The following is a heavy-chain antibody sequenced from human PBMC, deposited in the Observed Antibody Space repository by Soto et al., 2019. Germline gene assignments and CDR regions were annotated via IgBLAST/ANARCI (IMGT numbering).Heavy chain of an antibody. CDR1: GFAFNTYS. CDR3: VRDLGRYFRSGYMDL. D-gene: IGHD3-9*01. V-gene: IGHV3-21*02. J-gene: IGHJ6*03. Sequence: EVQLVESGGGLVKPGGSLRLSCTASGFAFNTYSMNWVRQAPGKGLEWVSSINEDSTYIYYADSLRGRITISRDNAKDSLFLHMNSLRPDDTAVYYCVRDLGRYFRSGYMDLWGDGATVTVSS. CDR2: INEDSTYI.